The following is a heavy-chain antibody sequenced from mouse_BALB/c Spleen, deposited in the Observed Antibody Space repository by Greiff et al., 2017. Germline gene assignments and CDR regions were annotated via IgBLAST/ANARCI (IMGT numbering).Heavy chain of an antibody. J-gene: IGHJ4*01. CDR3: ARSYDDYAMDY. V-gene: IGHV1-80*01. Sequence: QVQLQQSGAELVRPGSSVKISCKASGYAFSSYWMNWVKQRPGQGLEWIGQIYPGDGDTNYNGKFTGKATVTADKSSSTAYMQLSSLTSEDSAVYVCARSYDDYAMDYWGQGTSVTVSS. D-gene: IGHD2-3*01. CDR1: GYAFSSYW. CDR2: IYPGDGDT.